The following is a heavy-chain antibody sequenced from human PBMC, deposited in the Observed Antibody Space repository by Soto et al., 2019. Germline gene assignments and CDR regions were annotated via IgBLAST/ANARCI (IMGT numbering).Heavy chain of an antibody. Sequence: ESGGGLVQPGGSLRVSCAASGITFSSYVMSWVRQAPGGGLEWISAISGSGVDTYYADSVKGRFTISRDNSKNTLYLQINSLRVEDTAVYYCAKRRGEGYFDNWGQGTLVTVSS. J-gene: IGHJ4*02. D-gene: IGHD3-16*01. CDR1: GITFSSYV. CDR2: ISGSGVDT. CDR3: AKRRGEGYFDN. V-gene: IGHV3-23*01.